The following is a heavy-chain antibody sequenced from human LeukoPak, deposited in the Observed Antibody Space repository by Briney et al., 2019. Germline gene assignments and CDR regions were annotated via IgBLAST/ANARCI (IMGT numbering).Heavy chain of an antibody. D-gene: IGHD3-10*01. CDR3: AGGEESYYYGSGSYSS. V-gene: IGHV4-39*07. J-gene: IGHJ5*02. Sequence: PSETLSLTCTVSGGSISSSSDFWGWIRQPPGKGLESIGNIYYSGSTYYNPSPKSRVTISVDTSKNQFSLKLSSVTAADTAVYYCAGGEESYYYGSGSYSSWGQGTLVTVSS. CDR1: GGSISSSSDF. CDR2: IYYSGST.